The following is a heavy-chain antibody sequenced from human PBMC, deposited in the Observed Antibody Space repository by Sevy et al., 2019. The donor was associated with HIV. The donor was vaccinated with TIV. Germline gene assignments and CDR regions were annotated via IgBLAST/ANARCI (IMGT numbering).Heavy chain of an antibody. Sequence: GGSLRLSCAASGFTFSDYYMSWIRQAPGKGLEWVSYISSSGSTIYYADSVKGRFTISRDNAKNSLYLQMNSLRAEDTAVFYCASLRLGELSFLDYWGQGTLVTVSS. J-gene: IGHJ4*02. CDR3: ASLRLGELSFLDY. CDR2: ISSSGSTI. V-gene: IGHV3-11*04. D-gene: IGHD3-16*02. CDR1: GFTFSDYY.